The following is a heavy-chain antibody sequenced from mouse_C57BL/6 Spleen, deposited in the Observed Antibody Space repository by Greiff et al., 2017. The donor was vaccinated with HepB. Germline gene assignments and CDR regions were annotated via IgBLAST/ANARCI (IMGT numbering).Heavy chain of an antibody. Sequence: VQLVESGGCLVKPGGSLKLSCAASGFTFSSYAMSWVRQTPEKRLEWVATISDGGSYTYYPDNVKGRLTISSDNAKNNRFLKLSHLKSEYIAMYYCAKDGVLFKRYFDVWGAGTPVIVSS. CDR3: AKDGVLFKRYFDV. CDR2: ISDGGSYT. CDR1: GFTFSSYA. D-gene: IGHD6-1*01. V-gene: IGHV5-4*01. J-gene: IGHJ1*01.